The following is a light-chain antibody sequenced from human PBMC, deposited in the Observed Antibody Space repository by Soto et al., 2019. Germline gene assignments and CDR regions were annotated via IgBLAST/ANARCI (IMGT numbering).Light chain of an antibody. CDR2: DVS. CDR3: SSYTSSTTYV. V-gene: IGLV2-14*01. J-gene: IGLJ1*01. Sequence: QSALTQPASVSGSPGQSITISCTGTSSDVGGYNYVSWYQQHPGKDPKLMISDVSDRPPGVSNRFSGSKSGNTASLTISGLQAEDEADYYCSSYTSSTTYVFGTGTKLTVL. CDR1: SSDVGGYNY.